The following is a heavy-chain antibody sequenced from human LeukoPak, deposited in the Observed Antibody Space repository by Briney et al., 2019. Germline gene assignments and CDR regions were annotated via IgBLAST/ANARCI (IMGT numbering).Heavy chain of an antibody. D-gene: IGHD2-2*01. CDR1: GGSISSVDYC. J-gene: IGHJ5*02. CDR2: IYYSGST. Sequence: SETLSLTCTVSGGSISSVDYCWSWLRQPPWKGLEWIGSIYYSGSTYYNAPLKSRVTISVDTSKNQFSLKLSSVTAADTAVYYCARERIGVLEPYCSSTSCYGGFDPWGQGTLVTVFS. CDR3: ARERIGVLEPYCSSTSCYGGFDP. V-gene: IGHV4-30-4*08.